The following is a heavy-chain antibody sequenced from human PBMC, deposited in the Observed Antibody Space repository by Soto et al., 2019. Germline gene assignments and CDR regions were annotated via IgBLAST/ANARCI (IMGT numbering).Heavy chain of an antibody. CDR1: GGSLSSYY. CDR2: VYFSGNT. J-gene: IGHJ5*02. CDR3: ARDRGDTTGTTPYNWFDP. V-gene: IGHV4-59*12. Sequence: PSETLSLTCTVSGGSLSSYYWTWIRQSPGKGLEWIGYVYFSGNTNYNPSLKSRVTISIDTSKNQFSLKLSSVTAADTAVYYCARDRGDTTGTTPYNWFDPWGQGTLVTVSS. D-gene: IGHD1-1*01.